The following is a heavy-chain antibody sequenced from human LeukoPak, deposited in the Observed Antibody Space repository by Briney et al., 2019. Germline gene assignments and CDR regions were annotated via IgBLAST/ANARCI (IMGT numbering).Heavy chain of an antibody. Sequence: PGGSLRLSCAASGFTFRSYSMNWVRQAPGKGLEWVSSISSSSSSYIYYADSVKGRFTISRDNAKNSLYLQMNSLRAEDTAVYYCARGTLIGSIIDYWGQGTLVTVSS. J-gene: IGHJ4*02. V-gene: IGHV3-21*01. CDR2: ISSSSSSYI. CDR3: ARGTLIGSIIDY. CDR1: GFTFRSYS.